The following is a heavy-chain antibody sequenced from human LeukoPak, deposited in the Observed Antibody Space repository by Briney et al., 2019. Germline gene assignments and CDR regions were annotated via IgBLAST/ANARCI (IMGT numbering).Heavy chain of an antibody. CDR3: ARVSSGWSYYYYYGMDV. V-gene: IGHV3-7*01. J-gene: IGHJ6*02. D-gene: IGHD6-19*01. CDR1: GFTFSSYW. CDR2: IKQDGSEK. Sequence: GGSLRLSCAASGFTFSSYWMSWVRQAPGKGLEWVANIKQDGSEKYYVDSVKGRFTISRDNAKNSLYLQMNSLRAEDTAVYYCARVSSGWSYYYYYGMDVWGQGTTVTVSS.